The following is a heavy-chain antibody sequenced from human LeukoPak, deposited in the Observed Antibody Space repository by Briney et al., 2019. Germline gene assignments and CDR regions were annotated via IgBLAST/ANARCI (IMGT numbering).Heavy chain of an antibody. Sequence: EGSLKLSCAASGFTFSGSAMHWVRQASGKGLEWVGRIRSKANSYATAYAASAKGRFTISRDDSKNTAYLQMNSLKTEDTAVYYCTSSLAAAGTGSRRFDYWGQGTLVTVSS. CDR1: GFTFSGSA. D-gene: IGHD6-13*01. CDR2: IRSKANSYAT. J-gene: IGHJ4*02. V-gene: IGHV3-73*01. CDR3: TSSLAAAGTGSRRFDY.